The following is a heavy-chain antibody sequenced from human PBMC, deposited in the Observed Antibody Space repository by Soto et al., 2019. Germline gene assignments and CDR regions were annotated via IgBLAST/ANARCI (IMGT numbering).Heavy chain of an antibody. V-gene: IGHV4-4*02. D-gene: IGHD3-10*01. CDR2: IYHSGST. J-gene: IGHJ5*02. CDR3: ARDYMVRGVMRSFDP. Sequence: QVQLQESGPGLVKPSGTLSLTCAVSGGSISSSNWWSWVRQPPGKGLEWIGEIYHSGSTNYNPSLKRRVTRSVDKSKNQFSLKLSSVTAADTAVYYCARDYMVRGVMRSFDPWGQGTLVTVSS. CDR1: GGSISSSNW.